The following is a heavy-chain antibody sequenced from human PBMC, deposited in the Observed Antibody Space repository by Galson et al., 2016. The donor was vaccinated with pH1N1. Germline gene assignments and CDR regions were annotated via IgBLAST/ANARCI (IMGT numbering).Heavy chain of an antibody. Sequence: SLRLSCAASGFTVSSNYMSWVRQAPGKGLEWVSVIYSGGSTHYADSVKGRFTISRDNTKNTLYLQMNSLRAEDTAVYYCAACGGDCYFDGEYNGFDYWGQGTLFTVSS. CDR3: AACGGDCYFDGEYNGFDY. J-gene: IGHJ4*02. V-gene: IGHV3-53*01. CDR2: IYSGGST. CDR1: GFTVSSNY. D-gene: IGHD2-21*02.